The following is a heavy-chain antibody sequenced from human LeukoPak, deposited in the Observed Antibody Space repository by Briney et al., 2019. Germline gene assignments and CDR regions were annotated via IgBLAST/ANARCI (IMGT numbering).Heavy chain of an antibody. J-gene: IGHJ6*03. D-gene: IGHD3-10*01. CDR2: IYTSGST. CDR1: GGSISSYY. Sequence: SVTLSLTCTVSGGSISSYYWSWIRQPAGKGLEWIGRIYTSGSTNYNPSLKSRVTMSVDTSKNQFSLKLSSVTAADTAVYYCARDYRFRSGSYYTYYYYYMDVWGKGTTVTISS. V-gene: IGHV4-4*07. CDR3: ARDYRFRSGSYYTYYYYYMDV.